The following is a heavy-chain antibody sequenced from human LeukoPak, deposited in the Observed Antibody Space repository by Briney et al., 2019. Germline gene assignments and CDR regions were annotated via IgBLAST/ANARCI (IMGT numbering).Heavy chain of an antibody. CDR3: ARDERWLQSRTNDAFDI. CDR2: ISAYNGNT. CDR1: GYTFTSYG. D-gene: IGHD5-24*01. J-gene: IGHJ3*02. V-gene: IGHV1-18*01. Sequence: GASVKVSCKASGYTFTSYGISWVRQAPGQGLEWMGWISAYNGNTNYAQKLQGRVTMTTDTSTSTAYMELRSLRSDDTAVYYCARDERWLQSRTNDAFDIWGQGTMVTVSS.